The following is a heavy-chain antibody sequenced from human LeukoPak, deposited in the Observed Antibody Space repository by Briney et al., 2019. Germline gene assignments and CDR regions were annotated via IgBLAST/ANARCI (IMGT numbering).Heavy chain of an antibody. V-gene: IGHV3-13*01. Sequence: GGSLRLSCAASGFTFSSYDMHWVRQATGKGLEWVSAIGTAGDTYYPGSVKGRFTISRENAKNSLYLQMNSLRAGDTAVYYCARVAPLTGTLDYWGQGTLVTVSS. J-gene: IGHJ4*02. D-gene: IGHD3-9*01. CDR1: GFTFSSYD. CDR3: ARVAPLTGTLDY. CDR2: IGTAGDT.